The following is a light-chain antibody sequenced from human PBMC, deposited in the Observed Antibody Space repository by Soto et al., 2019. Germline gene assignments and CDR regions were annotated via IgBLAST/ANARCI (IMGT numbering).Light chain of an antibody. CDR3: SSYTSSSTNYV. CDR2: DVS. Sequence: QSALPQPASVSGSPGQSITISCTGTSSDVGGYNYVSWYQQHPGKAPKLMIYDVSNRPSGVSNSFSGSKSGNTASLTISGLQAEDEADYYCSSYTSSSTNYVFGTGTKLTVL. J-gene: IGLJ1*01. CDR1: SSDVGGYNY. V-gene: IGLV2-14*01.